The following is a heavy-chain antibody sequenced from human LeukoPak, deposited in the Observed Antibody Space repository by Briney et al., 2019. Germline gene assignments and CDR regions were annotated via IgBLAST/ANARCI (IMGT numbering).Heavy chain of an antibody. CDR3: ARESVVPAARQYNWFDP. J-gene: IGHJ5*02. D-gene: IGHD2-2*01. Sequence: SETLSLTCAVYGGSFSGYYRSWIRQPPGKGLEWIGEINHSGSTNYNPSLKSRVTISVDTSKNQFSLKLSSVTAADTAVYYCARESVVPAARQYNWFDPWGQGTLVTVSS. CDR1: GGSFSGYY. V-gene: IGHV4-34*01. CDR2: INHSGST.